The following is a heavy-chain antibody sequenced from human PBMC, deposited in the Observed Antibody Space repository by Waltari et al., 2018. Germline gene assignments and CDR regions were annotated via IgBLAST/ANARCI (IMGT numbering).Heavy chain of an antibody. Sequence: EVQLLESGGGLVQPGGSLRLACAASGFTFSSYAMSWVRQAPPGKGLEWVSAIGGSGATTYYADSVKGRFTISRDNSKNRLYLQMNSLRPEDTAVYYCAKAHYFSTLIYSGSYKDDWGQGTLVTVSS. J-gene: IGHJ4*02. D-gene: IGHD1-26*01. CDR1: GFTFSSYA. CDR3: AKAHYFSTLIYSGSYKDD. V-gene: IGHV3-23*01. CDR2: IGGSGATT.